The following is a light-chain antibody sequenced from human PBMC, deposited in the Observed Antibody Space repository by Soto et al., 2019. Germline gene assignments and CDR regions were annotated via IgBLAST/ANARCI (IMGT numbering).Light chain of an antibody. V-gene: IGKV1-5*03. CDR2: RAS. J-gene: IGKJ1*01. CDR1: QSISDY. CDR3: QQYDNYSWT. Sequence: DIQMTQSPSTLSASVGDRVTITCRASQSISDYLAWYQQKPGKAPKLLIYRASTLKTGVPSRFRGSGSGTEFTLTISSLQPEDFATYYGQQYDNYSWTFGQGTKVDIK.